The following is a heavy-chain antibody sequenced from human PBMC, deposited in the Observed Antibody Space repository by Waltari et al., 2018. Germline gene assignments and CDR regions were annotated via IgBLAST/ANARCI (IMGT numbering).Heavy chain of an antibody. CDR1: GGSFRGYY. CDR3: ARGARHYDYVWGSYRYSFDY. V-gene: IGHV4-34*01. J-gene: IGHJ4*02. D-gene: IGHD3-16*02. CDR2: INHSGST. Sequence: QVQLQQWGAGLLKPSETLSLTCAVYGGSFRGYYWSWIRQPPGKGLEWIGEINHSGSTNYNPSLKSRVTISVDTSKNQFSLKLSSVTAADTAVYYCARGARHYDYVWGSYRYSFDYWGQGTLVTVSS.